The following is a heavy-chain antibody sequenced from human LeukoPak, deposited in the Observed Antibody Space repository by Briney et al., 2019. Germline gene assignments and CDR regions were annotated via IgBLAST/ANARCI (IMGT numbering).Heavy chain of an antibody. V-gene: IGHV4-39*01. D-gene: IGHD1-26*01. J-gene: IGHJ4*02. Sequence: SETLSLTCTVSGGSISSSSHYWSWIRQPPGKGLEWIASINYSGSTYYNPSLKSRVTISVDTSKNQFSLKLSSVTAADTAVCYCARAGLGTYYGTYYFDYWGQGTLVTVSS. CDR2: INYSGST. CDR1: GGSISSSSHY. CDR3: ARAGLGTYYGTYYFDY.